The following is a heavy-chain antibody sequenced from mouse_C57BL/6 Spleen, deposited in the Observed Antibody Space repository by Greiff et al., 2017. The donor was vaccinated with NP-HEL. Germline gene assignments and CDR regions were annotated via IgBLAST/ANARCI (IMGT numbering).Heavy chain of an antibody. D-gene: IGHD2-5*01. CDR1: GYTFTSYT. Sequence: VQLVESGAELARPGASVKMSCKASGYTFTSYTMHWVKQRPGQGLEWIGYINPSSGYTKYNQKFKDKATLTADKSSSTAYMQLSSLTSEDSAVYYCARGGYSNPFAYWGQGTLVTVSA. CDR3: ARGGYSNPFAY. J-gene: IGHJ3*01. V-gene: IGHV1-4*01. CDR2: INPSSGYT.